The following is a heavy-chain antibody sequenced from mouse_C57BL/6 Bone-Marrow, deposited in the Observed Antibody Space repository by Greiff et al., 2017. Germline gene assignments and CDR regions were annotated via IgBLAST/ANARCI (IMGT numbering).Heavy chain of an antibody. J-gene: IGHJ1*03. Sequence: VQLQQSGPGLVQPSQSLSITCTVSGFSLTSYGVHWVRQSPGKGLEWLGVIWRGGSTDYNAAFMSRLSITKDNSKSQVFFKMNSLQADDTAIYYCAPHYYGSSQGYFDVWGTGTTVTVSS. CDR1: GFSLTSYG. CDR3: APHYYGSSQGYFDV. D-gene: IGHD1-1*01. V-gene: IGHV2-5*01. CDR2: IWRGGST.